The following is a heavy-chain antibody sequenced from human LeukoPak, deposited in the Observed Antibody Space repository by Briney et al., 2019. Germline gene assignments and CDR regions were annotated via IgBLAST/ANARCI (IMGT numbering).Heavy chain of an antibody. J-gene: IGHJ4*02. D-gene: IGHD3-22*01. CDR3: ARGIDSSYYGY. V-gene: IGHV4-30-4*08. CDR1: GGSISSYY. Sequence: SETLSLTCTVSGGSISSYYWSWIRQPPGKGLEWIGYIYYSGSTYYNPSLKSRVTISVDTSKNQFSLKLSSVTAADTAVYYCARGIDSSYYGYWGQGTLVTVSS. CDR2: IYYSGST.